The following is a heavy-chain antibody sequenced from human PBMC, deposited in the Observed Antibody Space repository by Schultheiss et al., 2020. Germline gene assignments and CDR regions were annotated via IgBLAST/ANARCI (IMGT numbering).Heavy chain of an antibody. J-gene: IGHJ4*02. CDR1: GFTFSSYG. D-gene: IGHD3-10*01. CDR3: AKRGFGGEFDY. CDR2: INWNGDNT. Sequence: GESLKISCAASGFTFSSYGMHWVRQAPGKGLEWVAGINWNGDNTDHADSVKGRFTISRDNSKNTLYLQMNSLRAEDTAVYYCAKRGFGGEFDYWGQGTLVTVSS. V-gene: IGHV3-NL1*01.